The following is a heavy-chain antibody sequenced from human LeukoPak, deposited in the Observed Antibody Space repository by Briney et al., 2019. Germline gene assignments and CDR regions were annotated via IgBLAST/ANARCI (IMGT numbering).Heavy chain of an antibody. CDR2: IKSITDDVTT. J-gene: IGHJ4*02. CDR1: GFTFNNAW. D-gene: IGHD3-22*01. V-gene: IGHV3-15*01. Sequence: GGSLRLSCAASGFTFNNAWMSWVRQAPGKGLEWVGRIKSITDDVTTDYAAPVKGRFTISRDDSKNNVYLQMNSLRTEDTAVYYCTTGRSSGYVDYWGQGTLVTVSS. CDR3: TTGRSSGYVDY.